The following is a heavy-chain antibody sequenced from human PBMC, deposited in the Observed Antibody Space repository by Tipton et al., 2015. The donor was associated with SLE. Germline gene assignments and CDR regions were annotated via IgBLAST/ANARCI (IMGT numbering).Heavy chain of an antibody. CDR3: AKDRTAWSRTIFDN. V-gene: IGHV3-23*01. CDR2: ISSNGNSR. J-gene: IGHJ4*02. CDR1: SIYA. D-gene: IGHD3-3*01. Sequence: SLRLSCSAFSIYAMTWVRQAPGKGLEWVAAISSNGNSRYYVDSVKGRFTISRDDSKNTVYLQMNSLRVDDTAVYYCAKDRTAWSRTIFDNWGQGILVTVSS.